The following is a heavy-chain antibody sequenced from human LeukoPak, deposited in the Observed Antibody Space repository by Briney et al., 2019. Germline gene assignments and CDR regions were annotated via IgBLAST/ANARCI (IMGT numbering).Heavy chain of an antibody. CDR3: ARTDSTLVPNYGSGSYSENIFDY. CDR2: IYHSGST. V-gene: IGHV4-39*07. J-gene: IGHJ4*02. D-gene: IGHD3-10*01. Sequence: SSETLSLTCTVSGGSISSSSYYWGWIRQPPGKGLEWIGEIYHSGSTNYNPSLKSRVTISVDKSKNQFSLKLSSVTAADTAVYYCARTDSTLVPNYGSGSYSENIFDYWGQGTLVTVSS. CDR1: GGSISSSSYY.